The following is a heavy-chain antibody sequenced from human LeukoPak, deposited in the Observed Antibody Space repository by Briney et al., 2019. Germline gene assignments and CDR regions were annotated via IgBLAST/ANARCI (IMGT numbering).Heavy chain of an antibody. D-gene: IGHD5-18*01. CDR3: ARHDTAMATDYGMDV. J-gene: IGHJ6*02. V-gene: IGHV3-11*01. CDR1: GFTFSDYY. Sequence: SGGSLRLSCAASGFTFSDYYMSWIRQAPGKGLEWVSYISSRGSTIYYADSVKGRFTISRDNAKNSLYLQVNSLRAEDTAVYYCARHDTAMATDYGMDVWGQGTTVTVSS. CDR2: ISSRGSTI.